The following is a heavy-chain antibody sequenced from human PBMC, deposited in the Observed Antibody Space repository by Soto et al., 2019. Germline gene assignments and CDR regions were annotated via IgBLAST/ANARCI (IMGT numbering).Heavy chain of an antibody. Sequence: ASVKVSCKAAGGTFSSYTISWVRQAPGQGLEWMGWISAYNGNTNYAQKLQGRVTMTTDTSTSTAYMELRSLRSDDTAVYYCARSYYYDSSGPGVGHDYWGQGTLVTVSS. CDR3: ARSYYYDSSGPGVGHDY. CDR1: GGTFSSYT. V-gene: IGHV1-18*01. D-gene: IGHD3-22*01. J-gene: IGHJ4*02. CDR2: ISAYNGNT.